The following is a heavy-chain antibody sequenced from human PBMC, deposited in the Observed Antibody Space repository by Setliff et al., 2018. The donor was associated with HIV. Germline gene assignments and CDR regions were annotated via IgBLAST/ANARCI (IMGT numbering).Heavy chain of an antibody. CDR3: ARQVKYSSSPLHFDS. CDR1: GDSVNDRSYF. J-gene: IGHJ4*02. V-gene: IGHV4-39*06. D-gene: IGHD6-13*01. CDR2: FYYNGDS. Sequence: SETLSLTCTVSGDSVNDRSYFWGCIRQPPGKGLEWIGTFYYNGDSRYNPSLKSRVTISVDTSKNQFALKLSSVTAADTAVYYCARQVKYSSSPLHFDSWGQGTLVTVSS.